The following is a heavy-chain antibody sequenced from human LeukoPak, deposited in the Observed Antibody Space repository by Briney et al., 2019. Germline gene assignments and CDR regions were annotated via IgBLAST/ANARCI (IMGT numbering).Heavy chain of an antibody. Sequence: TSETLSLTCAVYGGSFSGYYWSWIRQPPGKGLEWIGEINHSGSTNYNPSLKSRVTISVDTSKNQFSLKLSSVTAADTAVYYCAGAYDYVWGSYRYETDYWGQGTLVTVSS. CDR3: AGAYDYVWGSYRYETDY. CDR1: GGSFSGYY. V-gene: IGHV4-34*01. J-gene: IGHJ4*02. D-gene: IGHD3-16*02. CDR2: INHSGST.